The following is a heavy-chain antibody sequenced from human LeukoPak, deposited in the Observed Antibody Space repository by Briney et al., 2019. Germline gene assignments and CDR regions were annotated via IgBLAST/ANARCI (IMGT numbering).Heavy chain of an antibody. CDR3: ASYNRPRNSGSYYFDY. Sequence: SETLSLTCTVSGGSISSYYWSWIRQPPGEGLEWIGYIYYSVSTNYNPSLKSRVTISVDTSKTQFSLKLSSVTAADTAVYYCASYNRPRNSGSYYFDYWGQGTLVTVSS. CDR1: GGSISSYY. D-gene: IGHD1-26*01. J-gene: IGHJ4*02. CDR2: IYYSVST. V-gene: IGHV4-59*08.